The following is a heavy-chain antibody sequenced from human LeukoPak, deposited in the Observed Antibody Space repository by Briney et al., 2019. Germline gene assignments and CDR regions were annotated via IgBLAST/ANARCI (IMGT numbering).Heavy chain of an antibody. CDR3: ARGRDIVVVRAFDI. CDR2: MNPNSGNT. D-gene: IGHD2-15*01. J-gene: IGHJ3*02. CDR1: GYTFTSYD. V-gene: IGHV1-8*03. Sequence: GASVKVSCKASGYTFTSYDINWVRQATGQGLEWMGWMNPNSGNTGCAQKFQGRVTITRNTSISTAYMELSSLRSEDTAVYYCARGRDIVVVRAFDIWGQGTMVTVSS.